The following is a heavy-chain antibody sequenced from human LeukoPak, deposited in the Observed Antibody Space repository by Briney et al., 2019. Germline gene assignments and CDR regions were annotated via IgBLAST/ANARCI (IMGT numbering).Heavy chain of an antibody. Sequence: NPSETLSLTCAVYGGSFSGYYWSWIRQPPGKGLEWIGEINHSGSTNYNPSLKSRVTISVDTSKNQFSLKLSSVTAADTAVYYCARAAGTFYYYYYYMDVWGKGTTVTISS. J-gene: IGHJ6*03. CDR1: GGSFSGYY. CDR2: INHSGST. V-gene: IGHV4-34*01. CDR3: ARAAGTFYYYYYYMDV. D-gene: IGHD6-13*01.